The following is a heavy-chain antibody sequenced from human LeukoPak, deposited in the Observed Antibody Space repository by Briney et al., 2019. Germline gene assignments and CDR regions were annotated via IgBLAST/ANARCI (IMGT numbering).Heavy chain of an antibody. V-gene: IGHV3-33*01. CDR3: ARDSSGYLDY. D-gene: IGHD3-22*01. CDR2: IWYDGSNK. CDR1: GFTFSNYG. Sequence: GGSLRLSCAASGFTFSNYGMHWVRKAPGKGLEWVAVIWYDGSNKYYADSVKGRFTISRDNSKNTLYLQMNSLRAEDTAVYYCARDSSGYLDYWGQGTLVTVSS. J-gene: IGHJ4*02.